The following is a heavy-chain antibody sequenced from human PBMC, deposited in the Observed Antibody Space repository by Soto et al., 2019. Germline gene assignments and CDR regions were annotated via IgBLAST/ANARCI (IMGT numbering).Heavy chain of an antibody. CDR1: GFTFSSYS. CDR2: ISSISSYI. CDR3: ARDHTGVSAAVDF. D-gene: IGHD3-10*01. J-gene: IGHJ3*01. V-gene: IGHV3-21*01. Sequence: GGPLRLSCAASGFTFSSYSMNWVRQAPGKGLEWVSSISSISSYIYYADSVKGRFTISRDNAKNSLYLQMNSLRAEDMAVYYYARDHTGVSAAVDFWGQGTMATFSS.